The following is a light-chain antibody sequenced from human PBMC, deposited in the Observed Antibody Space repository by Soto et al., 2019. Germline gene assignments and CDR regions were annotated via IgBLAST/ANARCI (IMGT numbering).Light chain of an antibody. CDR1: QSVSSSY. CDR2: GAS. V-gene: IGKV3-20*01. CDR3: QQYGNSPYT. Sequence: DIQLTQSPCTLSLSPGERATLSCRASQSVSSSYVAWYQHKPGQPPRLLIYGASSRPTGIPDRFSGSGSGTDFTLTISRLEPEDVAVYYCQQYGNSPYTFGQGTKLEIK. J-gene: IGKJ2*01.